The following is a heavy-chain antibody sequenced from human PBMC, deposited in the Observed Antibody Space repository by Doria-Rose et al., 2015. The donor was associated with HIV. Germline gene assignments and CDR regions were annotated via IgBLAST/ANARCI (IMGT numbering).Heavy chain of an antibody. Sequence: SGPVLVKPTETLTLTCTVSGVSLSSPGMGVSWIRQPPGQALEWRANLFSDDERSYKTSLKSRLTISRGTSKSQVVLTMTDMDPVDTATYYCARIKSSRWYHKYYFDFWGQGTLVIVSA. CDR2: LFSDDER. D-gene: IGHD6-13*01. V-gene: IGHV2-26*01. CDR3: ARIKSSRWYHKYYFDF. CDR1: GVSLSSPGMG. J-gene: IGHJ4*02.